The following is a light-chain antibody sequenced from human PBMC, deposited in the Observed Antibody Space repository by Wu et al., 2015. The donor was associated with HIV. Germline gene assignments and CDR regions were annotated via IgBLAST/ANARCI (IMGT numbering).Light chain of an antibody. J-gene: IGKJ4*01. Sequence: DIQMSQSPSFVSASVGDRVIITCRATQDISAWLAWYQMKPGKAPQLLISATSTLQGGVPSRFSGGRSGTDFILTINNLQPEDIATYFCLAGSQLPSHFGGGPRW. CDR1: QDISAW. CDR2: ATS. V-gene: IGKV1-12*01. CDR3: LAGSQLPSH.